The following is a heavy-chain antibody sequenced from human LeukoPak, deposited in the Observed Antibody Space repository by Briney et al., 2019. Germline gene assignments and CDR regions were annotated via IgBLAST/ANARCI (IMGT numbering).Heavy chain of an antibody. J-gene: IGHJ4*02. V-gene: IGHV4-59*08. Sequence: SETLSLTCTVSGGSISSYYWSWIRQPPGQGLEWIAYIYYSGSTNYNPSLKSRVTISVDTSKNQFSLKLSSVTAADTAVYYCARQDYYDSSGYSFDYWGQGTLVTVSS. CDR3: ARQDYYDSSGYSFDY. D-gene: IGHD3-22*01. CDR2: IYYSGST. CDR1: GGSISSYY.